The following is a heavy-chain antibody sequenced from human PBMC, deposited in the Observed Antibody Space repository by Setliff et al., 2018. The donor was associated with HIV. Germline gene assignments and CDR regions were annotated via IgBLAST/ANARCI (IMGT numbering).Heavy chain of an antibody. Sequence: PSETLSLTCTVSGASISSYYWNWIRQPAGKGLECIGRIYTSGSTNYNPSLKSRVTMSVDTSKNQFSLKLSSVTAADTAVYFCARGYYDILTGYYSSGIWDYWGQGTLVTVSS. J-gene: IGHJ4*02. CDR1: GASISSYY. V-gene: IGHV4-4*07. CDR2: IYTSGST. D-gene: IGHD3-9*01. CDR3: ARGYYDILTGYYSSGIWDY.